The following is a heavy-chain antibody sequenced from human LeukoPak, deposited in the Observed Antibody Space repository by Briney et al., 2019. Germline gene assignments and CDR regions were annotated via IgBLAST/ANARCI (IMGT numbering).Heavy chain of an antibody. CDR2: ISSDGSNK. V-gene: IGHV3-30*04. CDR1: GFTFSDYA. D-gene: IGHD5-18*01. J-gene: IGHJ5*02. Sequence: PARSLRLSCAASGFTFSDYAMHWVSQAPGKGLEWVTAISSDGSNKYFADSVKGRFTISRDNSKNTLDLEMSSLRTEDTAVYFCAKGGFSFGYADLWGQGTLVTVSS. CDR3: AKGGFSFGYADL.